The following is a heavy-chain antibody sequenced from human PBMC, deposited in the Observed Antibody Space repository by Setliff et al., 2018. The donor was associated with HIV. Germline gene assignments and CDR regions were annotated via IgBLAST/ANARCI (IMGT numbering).Heavy chain of an antibody. D-gene: IGHD3-22*01. CDR3: AREHHYYDSSGSRRYFDL. CDR1: GGSLSSGDYY. CDR2: IYYSGST. V-gene: IGHV4-30-4*08. J-gene: IGHJ2*01. Sequence: PSETLSLTCTVSGGSLSSGDYYWGWIRQPPGMALEWIGYIYYSGSTYYKPSLKSRLTMSVDTSKNHFSLNLMSVTAADTAVYYCAREHHYYDSSGSRRYFDLWDRGTLVTVSS.